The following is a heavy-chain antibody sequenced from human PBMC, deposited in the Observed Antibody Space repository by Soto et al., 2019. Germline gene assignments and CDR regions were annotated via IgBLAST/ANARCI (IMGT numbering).Heavy chain of an antibody. V-gene: IGHV3-49*03. J-gene: IGHJ5*02. Sequence: GSLRLSCTASGFTFGDYAMNWFRQAPGKGLEWVAFIRGKAYGGTTEYAASVKGRFTISRDDSKSIAYLQMNSLKTEDTALYYCTRVFDFWSGSYNWFDPWGQGTLVTVS. CDR3: TRVFDFWSGSYNWFDP. CDR2: IRGKAYGGTT. D-gene: IGHD3-3*01. CDR1: GFTFGDYA.